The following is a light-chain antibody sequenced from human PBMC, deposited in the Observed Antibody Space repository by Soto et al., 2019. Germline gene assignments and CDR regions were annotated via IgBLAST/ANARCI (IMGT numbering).Light chain of an antibody. J-gene: IGKJ4*01. CDR3: QQFSLSPT. Sequence: EIVMTQSPATLSVSPRERATFSCRASQSVSSNLARYQQKAGQAPRLLIYGASRRATGFPARFSGSGCGTDFTLNISRLEPEDLPVYFCQQFSLSPTFGGGTKVDIK. CDR1: QSVSSN. CDR2: GAS. V-gene: IGKV3-15*01.